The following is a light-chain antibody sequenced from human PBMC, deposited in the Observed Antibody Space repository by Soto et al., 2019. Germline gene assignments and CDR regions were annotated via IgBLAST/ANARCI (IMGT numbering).Light chain of an antibody. CDR3: QQLNSYPIT. V-gene: IGKV1-9*01. Sequence: EIQLTQSPSFLSASVGDRAALTCRASQGISSYLAWYQRKPGKAPELLIFAASTLQSGVPSRFSGSGSGTEFTLTISSLQPEDFATYYCQQLNSYPITFGQGTRLEIK. J-gene: IGKJ5*01. CDR2: AAS. CDR1: QGISSY.